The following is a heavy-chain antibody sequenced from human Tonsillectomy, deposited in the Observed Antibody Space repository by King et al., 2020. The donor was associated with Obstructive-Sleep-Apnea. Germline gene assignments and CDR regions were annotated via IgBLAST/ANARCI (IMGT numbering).Heavy chain of an antibody. D-gene: IGHD3-3*01. CDR3: AKDSIFGAYFDH. CDR2: ISGSGDST. J-gene: IGHJ4*02. Sequence: VQLVESGGGLVQPGGSLTLSCAASGFSFVSYAMSWVRQGPGKGLEWVSAISGSGDSTYYADSVKGRFTISSDNSKNTVYLQMNSLRAEDTAVYYCAKDSIFGAYFDHWGQGILVTVSS. CDR1: GFSFVSYA. V-gene: IGHV3-23*04.